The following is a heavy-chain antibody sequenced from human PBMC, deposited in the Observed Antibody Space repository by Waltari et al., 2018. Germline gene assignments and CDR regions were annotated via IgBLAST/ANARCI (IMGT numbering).Heavy chain of an antibody. CDR3: AKGGIVVVVAADNWFGP. V-gene: IGHV3-23*01. J-gene: IGHJ5*02. Sequence: EVQLLESGGGLVQPGGSLRLSCAASGFTFSSYAMSWVRQAPGKGLEWVSAISGSGGSTYYADSVKGRFTISRDNSKNTLDLQMNSLRAEDTAVYYCAKGGIVVVVAADNWFGPWGQGTLVTVSS. CDR2: ISGSGGST. D-gene: IGHD2-15*01. CDR1: GFTFSSYA.